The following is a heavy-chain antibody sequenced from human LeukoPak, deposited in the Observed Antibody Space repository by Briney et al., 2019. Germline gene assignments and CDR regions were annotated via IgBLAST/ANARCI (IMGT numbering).Heavy chain of an antibody. Sequence: SETLSLTCAVYGGSFSGYYWSWIRQPPGKGLEWIGEINHSGSTNYNPSLKSRVTISVDTSKNQFSLKLSSVTAADTAVYYCARGGRAVAGTGAFDIWGQGTMVTVSS. CDR3: ARGGRAVAGTGAFDI. CDR1: GGSFSGYY. D-gene: IGHD6-19*01. J-gene: IGHJ3*02. CDR2: INHSGST. V-gene: IGHV4-34*01.